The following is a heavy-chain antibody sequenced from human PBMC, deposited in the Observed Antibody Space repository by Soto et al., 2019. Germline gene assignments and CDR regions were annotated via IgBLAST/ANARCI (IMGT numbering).Heavy chain of an antibody. CDR3: GRGGREPVDV. CDR1: GFTLAHSW. D-gene: IGHD1-26*01. Sequence: EVQLVESGGGLVQPGGSLRLSCAASGFTLAHSWIHWSRQAPGEGLVWVARINPEDTTTNYADSVKGRFSISRDNAKDTVSRQLNNLRGEDTAVYYCGRGGREPVDVWGQGNRVIVSS. V-gene: IGHV3-74*01. CDR2: INPEDTTT. J-gene: IGHJ6*02.